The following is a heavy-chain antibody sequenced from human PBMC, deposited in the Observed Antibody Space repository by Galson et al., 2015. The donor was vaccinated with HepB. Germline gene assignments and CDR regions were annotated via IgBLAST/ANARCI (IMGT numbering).Heavy chain of an antibody. V-gene: IGHV1-8*01. CDR1: GYTFTSYD. CDR3: ARVGSSGWSSPGHYYYYYMDV. J-gene: IGHJ6*03. Sequence: SVKVSCKASGYTFTSYDINWVRQASGQGLEWMGWMNPNSGNTGYAQKFQGRVTMTRSTSISTAYMELSSLRSEDTAVYYCARVGSSGWSSPGHYYYYYMDVWGKGTTVTVSS. CDR2: MNPNSGNT. D-gene: IGHD6-19*01.